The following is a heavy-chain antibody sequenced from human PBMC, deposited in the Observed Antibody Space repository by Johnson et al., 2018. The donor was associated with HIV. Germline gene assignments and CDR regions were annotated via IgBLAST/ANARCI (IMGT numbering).Heavy chain of an antibody. D-gene: IGHD4-17*01. CDR3: AKDAYDYGDYGAFDI. CDR1: GFTFSSYG. V-gene: IGHV3-30*02. Sequence: QVQLVESGGGVVQPGGSLRLSCAASGFTFSSYGMHWVRQAPGKGLEWVAFIRYDGRNKYYADSVKGRFTISRDNSKNTLYLQMNSLRAEDTAVYYCAKDAYDYGDYGAFDIWGQGTMVTVSS. J-gene: IGHJ3*02. CDR2: IRYDGRNK.